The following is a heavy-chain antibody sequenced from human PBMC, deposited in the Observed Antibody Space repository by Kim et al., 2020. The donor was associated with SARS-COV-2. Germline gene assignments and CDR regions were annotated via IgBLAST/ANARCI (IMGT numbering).Heavy chain of an antibody. V-gene: IGHV3-23*01. CDR1: GFTFSSYA. D-gene: IGHD5-18*01. Sequence: GGSLRLSCAASGFTFSSYAMSWVRQAPGKGLEWVSAISGSGGSTYYADSVKGRFTISRDNSKNTLYLQMNSLRAEDTAVYDCAKGDQNVDTAMFVVYYYGMGVWGQGTTVTVSS. J-gene: IGHJ6*02. CDR3: AKGDQNVDTAMFVVYYYGMGV. CDR2: ISGSGGST.